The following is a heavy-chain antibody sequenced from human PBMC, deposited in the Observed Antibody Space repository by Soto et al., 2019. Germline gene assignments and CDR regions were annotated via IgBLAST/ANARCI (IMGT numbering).Heavy chain of an antibody. CDR3: ARDDPAAGTHYFDY. CDR1: GFTFSSYG. CDR2: IWYDGSNK. J-gene: IGHJ4*02. Sequence: QVQLVESGGGVVQPGRSLRLSCAASGFTFSSYGMHWVRQAPGKGLEGVAVIWYDGSNKYYADSVKGRFTISRDNSKITLYLQMNSLRAEDTAVYYCARDDPAAGTHYFDYWGQGTLVTVSS. V-gene: IGHV3-33*01. D-gene: IGHD6-13*01.